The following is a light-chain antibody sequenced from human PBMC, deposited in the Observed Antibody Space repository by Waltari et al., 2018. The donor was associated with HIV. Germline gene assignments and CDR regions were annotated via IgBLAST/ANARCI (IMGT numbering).Light chain of an antibody. V-gene: IGLV6-57*03. CDR2: EDN. CDR1: GGRIASNH. CDR3: QSYDSTNPCI. J-gene: IGLJ1*01. Sequence: NFMLTQPHSVSESPGKTVTISCARSGGRIASNHVQWYQQRPGSAPTPVIYEDNQRPSGVPDRFSGSIDSSSNSASLTISELKTEDEADYYCQSYDSTNPCIFGTGTRVTVL.